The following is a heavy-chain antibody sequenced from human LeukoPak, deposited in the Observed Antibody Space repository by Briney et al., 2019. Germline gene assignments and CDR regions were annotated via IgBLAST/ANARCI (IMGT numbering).Heavy chain of an antibody. Sequence: GESLKISCKGSGYSFTTYWIGWVRQMPGRGLEWMGIIYPGDSDTRYSPSFQGQVTISADKSISTAYLQWSSLKASGTAMYYCAREYSTSSSWFDPWGQGTLVTVSS. J-gene: IGHJ5*02. CDR2: IYPGDSDT. CDR1: GYSFTTYW. CDR3: AREYSTSSSWFDP. V-gene: IGHV5-51*01. D-gene: IGHD6-6*01.